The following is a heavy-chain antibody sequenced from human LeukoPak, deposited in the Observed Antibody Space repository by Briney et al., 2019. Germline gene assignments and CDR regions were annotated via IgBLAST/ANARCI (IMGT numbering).Heavy chain of an antibody. CDR2: IKNDGSES. V-gene: IGHV3-7*03. CDR1: GVNFRDHW. Sequence: GGSLRLSCAVSGVNFRDHWMDWVRQAPGKGLEWVGHIKNDGSESYYVDSLKGRFSISRDNTNNALYLQMNSLRVEDTAVYYCAKNNGWFHLAQWGQGTLVTVSS. J-gene: IGHJ4*02. D-gene: IGHD6-19*01. CDR3: AKNNGWFHLAQ.